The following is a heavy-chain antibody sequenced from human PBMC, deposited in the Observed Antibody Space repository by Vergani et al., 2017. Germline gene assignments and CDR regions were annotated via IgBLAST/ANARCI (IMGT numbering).Heavy chain of an antibody. D-gene: IGHD1-26*01. CDR3: AKVGSGSWTYYYYYYMDV. CDR2: ISYDGSNK. V-gene: IGHV3-30*18. J-gene: IGHJ6*03. CDR1: GFTFSSYG. Sequence: VQLVESGGGLVQPGGSLRLSCAASGFTFSSYGMHWVRQAPGKGLEWVAVISYDGSNKYYADSVKGRFTISRDNSKNTLYLQMNSLRAEDTAVYYCAKVGSGSWTYYYYYYMDVWGKGTTVTVSS.